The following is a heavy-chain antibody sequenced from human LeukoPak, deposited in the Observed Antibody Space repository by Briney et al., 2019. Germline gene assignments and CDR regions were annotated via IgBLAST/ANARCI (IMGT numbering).Heavy chain of an antibody. V-gene: IGHV1-69*01. Sequence: ASVKVSCKASGGTFSSHAISWVRQAPGQGLEWMGGIIPIFGTANYAQKFQGRVTITADESTSTAYMELSSLRSEDTAVYYCAREGDSFGFDAFDIWGQGTMVTVSS. J-gene: IGHJ3*02. CDR1: GGTFSSHA. CDR3: AREGDSFGFDAFDI. D-gene: IGHD3-10*01. CDR2: IIPIFGTA.